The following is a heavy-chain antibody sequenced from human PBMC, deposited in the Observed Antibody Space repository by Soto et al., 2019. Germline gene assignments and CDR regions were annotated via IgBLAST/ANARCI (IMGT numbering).Heavy chain of an antibody. D-gene: IGHD3-3*01. Sequence: SETLSLTCTVSGGSISSSSYYRGWIRQHPGKGLEWIGSIYYSGSTYYNPSLKSRVTISVDTSKNQSSLKLSSVTAADTAVYYCARHENYDFWSGYYPWFDPWGQGTLVTVSS. CDR3: ARHENYDFWSGYYPWFDP. V-gene: IGHV4-39*01. CDR2: IYYSGST. CDR1: GGSISSSSYY. J-gene: IGHJ5*02.